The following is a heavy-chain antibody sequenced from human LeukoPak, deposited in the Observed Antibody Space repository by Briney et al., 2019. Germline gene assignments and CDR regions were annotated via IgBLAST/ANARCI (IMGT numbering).Heavy chain of an antibody. CDR1: GGSISSGSYY. V-gene: IGHV4-61*01. J-gene: IGHJ4*02. CDR3: ARRATSSSSPFDY. Sequence: SETLSLTCTVSGGSISSGSYYWSWIRQPPGKGLEWIGYIYYSGSTNYNPSLKSRVTISVDTSKNQFSLKLSSVTAADTAVYYCARRATSSSSPFDYWGQGTLVTVSS. CDR2: IYYSGST. D-gene: IGHD6-6*01.